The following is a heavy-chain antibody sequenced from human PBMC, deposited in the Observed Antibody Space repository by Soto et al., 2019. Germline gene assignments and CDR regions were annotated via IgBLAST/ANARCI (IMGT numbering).Heavy chain of an antibody. CDR1: GGSISSGGYY. J-gene: IGHJ6*03. CDR3: ARKRSNYYGSGSYLLGSYMDV. V-gene: IGHV4-31*03. CDR2: IYYSGST. Sequence: PSETLSLTCTVSGGSISSGGYYWSWIRQHPGKGLEWIGYIYYSGSTYYNPSLKSRVTISVDTSKNQFSLKLSSVTAADTAVYYCARKRSNYYGSGSYLLGSYMDVWGKGTTVTVSS. D-gene: IGHD3-10*01.